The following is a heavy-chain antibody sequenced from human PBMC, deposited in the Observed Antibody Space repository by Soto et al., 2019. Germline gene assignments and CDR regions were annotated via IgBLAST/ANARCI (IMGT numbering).Heavy chain of an antibody. J-gene: IGHJ4*02. D-gene: IGHD6-6*01. CDR3: ARDHEYSSSYYFDY. CDR1: GFTFSSYE. V-gene: IGHV3-48*03. Sequence: GGSLRLSCAASGFTFSSYEMNWVRQAPGKGLEWVSYISSSGSTIYYADSVKGRFTISRDNAKNSLYLQMNSLRAEDTAVYYCARDHEYSSSYYFDYWGQGTLVTVSS. CDR2: ISSSGSTI.